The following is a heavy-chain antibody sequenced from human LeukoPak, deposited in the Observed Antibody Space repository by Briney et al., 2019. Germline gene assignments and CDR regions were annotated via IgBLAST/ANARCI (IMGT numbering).Heavy chain of an antibody. Sequence: GGSLRLSCAASGFTFSSYSMNWVRQAPGKGLEWVSSISSSSSYIYYADSVKGRFTISRDNAENSLYLQMNSLRAEDTAVYYCARDLYAGDYDVDYWGQGTLVTVSS. CDR2: ISSSSSYI. CDR1: GFTFSSYS. CDR3: ARDLYAGDYDVDY. V-gene: IGHV3-21*01. J-gene: IGHJ4*02. D-gene: IGHD4-17*01.